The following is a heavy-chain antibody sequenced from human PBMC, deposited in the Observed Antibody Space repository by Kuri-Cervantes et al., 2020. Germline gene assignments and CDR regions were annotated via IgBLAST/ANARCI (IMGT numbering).Heavy chain of an antibody. CDR2: IVVGSGNT. CDR1: GFTFTTST. V-gene: IGHV1-58*02. D-gene: IGHD2-15*01. J-gene: IGHJ3*02. Sequence: SVKVSCKTSGFTFTTSTMQWVRQARGQRLEWIGWIVVGSGNTNYAQKFQGRVTITTDESTSTAYMELSSLRSEDTAVYYCASRLGYCSGGSCFDNDAFDIWGQGTMVTVSS. CDR3: ASRLGYCSGGSCFDNDAFDI.